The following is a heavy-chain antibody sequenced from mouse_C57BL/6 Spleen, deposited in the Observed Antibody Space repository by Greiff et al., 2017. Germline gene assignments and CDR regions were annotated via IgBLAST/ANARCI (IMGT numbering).Heavy chain of an antibody. D-gene: IGHD2-2*01. CDR2: INPSNGGT. J-gene: IGHJ1*03. V-gene: IGHV1-53*01. CDR3: AREGGYYWYFDV. CDR1: GYTFTSYW. Sequence: QVQLQQPGTELVKPGASVKLSCKASGYTFTSYWMHWVKQRPGQGLEWIGNINPSNGGTNYNEKFKSKATLTVDKSSSTAYMQLRSLTSEDSAVYYCAREGGYYWYFDVWGTGTTVTVSS.